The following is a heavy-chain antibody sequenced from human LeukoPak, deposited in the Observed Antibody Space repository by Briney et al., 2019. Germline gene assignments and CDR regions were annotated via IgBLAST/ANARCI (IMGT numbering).Heavy chain of an antibody. V-gene: IGHV4-34*01. D-gene: IGHD3-22*01. J-gene: IGHJ4*02. CDR3: ARGPRHYDSSGLDDY. CDR2: INHSGST. CDR1: GGSFSGFY. Sequence: SETLSLTCAVYGGSFSGFYWSWIRQPPGKGLEWIGEINHSGSTNYNPSLKSRVTISVDTSKNQFSLKLSSVTAADTAVYYCARGPRHYDSSGLDDYWGQGTLVTVSS.